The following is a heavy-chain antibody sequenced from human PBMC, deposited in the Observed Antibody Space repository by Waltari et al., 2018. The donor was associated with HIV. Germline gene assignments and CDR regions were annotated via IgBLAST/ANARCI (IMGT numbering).Heavy chain of an antibody. CDR3: ARHALRVGAAYWNFDL. D-gene: IGHD1-26*01. CDR1: GGSVSRRSYF. Sequence: QLQLQESGPGLVKPSETLSLTCALSGGSVSRRSYFWGWIRQPPGKGLEWVGRIYYTGRAYYNPSLKSRVTISVDTSKNQFSLKVTSVTAADTAVYYCARHALRVGAAYWNFDLWGRGTLVTVSS. CDR2: IYYTGRA. V-gene: IGHV4-39*01. J-gene: IGHJ2*01.